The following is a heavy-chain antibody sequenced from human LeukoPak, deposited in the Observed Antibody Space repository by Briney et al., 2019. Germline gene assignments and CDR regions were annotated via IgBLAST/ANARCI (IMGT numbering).Heavy chain of an antibody. CDR2: ISSGGRSI. D-gene: IGHD2-21*02. V-gene: IGHV3-21*04. Sequence: GGSLGLSCAASGFTYSSYGMNWVRQAPGKGLEWVSSISSGGRSIDLADSVKGRFTISRDNAKNSLYLQMNSLRAEDTAVYFCARDYFYCGGDCFVDYWGQGTLVTVSS. CDR3: ARDYFYCGGDCFVDY. CDR1: GFTYSSYG. J-gene: IGHJ4*02.